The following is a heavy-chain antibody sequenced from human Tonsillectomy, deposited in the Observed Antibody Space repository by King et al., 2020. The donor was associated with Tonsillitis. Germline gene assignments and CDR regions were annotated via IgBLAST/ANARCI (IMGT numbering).Heavy chain of an antibody. CDR1: GAFISSSHW. CDR3: ARARDTATGLYFFDS. J-gene: IGHJ4*02. D-gene: IGHD5-18*01. Sequence: QLQESGPGLVKPSGTLSLTCAVSGAFISSSHWWSWLRQPPGSGLEWIGEIYHSGSTNNNPSLKSRVTISVDKSKKHFSLKLSSVTAAHTAVYYCARARDTATGLYFFDSWGQGTLVTVSS. CDR2: IYHSGST. V-gene: IGHV4-4*02.